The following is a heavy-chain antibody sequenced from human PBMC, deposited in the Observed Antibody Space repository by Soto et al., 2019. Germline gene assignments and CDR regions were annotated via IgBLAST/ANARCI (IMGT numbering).Heavy chain of an antibody. J-gene: IGHJ4*02. V-gene: IGHV3-74*01. D-gene: IGHD2-15*01. CDR1: GFTFSSYW. CDR3: VRTSLVVAAATREDY. Sequence: EVQLVESGGGLVQPGGSLRLSCAASGFTFSSYWMHWVRQAPGKGLVWVSRINSDGSSTCYADSVKGRFTISRDKAKKTLYLRMRSLRAEDTAVYYCVRTSLVVAAATREDYWGRGTLVTVSS. CDR2: INSDGSST.